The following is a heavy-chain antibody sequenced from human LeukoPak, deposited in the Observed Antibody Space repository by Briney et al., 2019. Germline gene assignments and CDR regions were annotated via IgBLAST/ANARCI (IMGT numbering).Heavy chain of an antibody. J-gene: IGHJ3*02. Sequence: GESLKISCKGSGYSSTSYWIGWVRQMPGKGLEWMGIIYPGDSDTTYSPSFQGPVTISADKSISTAYLQWSSLKASDTAMYYCARRVRYYDFWSGYPDAFDIWGQGTMVTVSA. CDR2: IYPGDSDT. CDR1: GYSSTSYW. V-gene: IGHV5-51*01. D-gene: IGHD3-3*01. CDR3: ARRVRYYDFWSGYPDAFDI.